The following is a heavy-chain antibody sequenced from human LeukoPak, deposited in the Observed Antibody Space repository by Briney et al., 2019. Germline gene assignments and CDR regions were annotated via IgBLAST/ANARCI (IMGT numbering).Heavy chain of an antibody. Sequence: GGSLRLSRAASGFTFSNYAMSWVRQAPGKGLEWVSAISGSGGSTDYADPVKGRFTISRDNSKNTLFLQMNSLRAEDTAVYYCANRGGNPKGSFDYWGQGTLVTVSS. V-gene: IGHV3-23*01. CDR3: ANRGGNPKGSFDY. D-gene: IGHD4-23*01. J-gene: IGHJ4*02. CDR2: ISGSGGST. CDR1: GFTFSNYA.